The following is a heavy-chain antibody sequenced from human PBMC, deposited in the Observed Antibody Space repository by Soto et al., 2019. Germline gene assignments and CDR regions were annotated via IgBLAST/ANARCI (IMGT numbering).Heavy chain of an antibody. CDR3: AKGNQLLRHYGLDV. CDR2: IVGSGGST. Sequence: GGSLRLSCAASGFPFSSYVMTWVRQAPGKGLDWVSSIVGSGGSTYYADSVKGRFTISRDNSKNTLDLQMNSLRAEDTAIYYCAKGNQLLRHYGLDVWGQGTTVTVSS. CDR1: GFPFSSYV. J-gene: IGHJ6*02. V-gene: IGHV3-23*01. D-gene: IGHD2-2*01.